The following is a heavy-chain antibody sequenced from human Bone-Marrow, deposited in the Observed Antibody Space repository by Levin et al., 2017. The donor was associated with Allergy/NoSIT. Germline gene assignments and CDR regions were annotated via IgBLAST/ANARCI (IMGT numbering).Heavy chain of an antibody. CDR2: ISDSGSHT. D-gene: IGHD1-14*01. CDR3: AKEGKMNGMTEY. J-gene: IGHJ4*02. CDR1: GFSFSTNA. V-gene: IGHV3-23*01. Sequence: GGSLRLSCEASGFSFSTNAMSWVRQAPGMGLEWVSAISDSGSHTYYTDSVRGLFTISRDISKNTLFLQMNSLRVEDRAVYYCAKEGKMNGMTEYWGQGTLVNVSS.